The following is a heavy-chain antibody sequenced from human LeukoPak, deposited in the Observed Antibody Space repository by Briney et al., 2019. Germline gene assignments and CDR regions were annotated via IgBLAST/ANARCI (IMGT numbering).Heavy chain of an antibody. CDR3: TGVDSRNYYDS. J-gene: IGHJ4*02. CDR2: IGSKAKNYAT. D-gene: IGHD3-22*01. CDR1: GFSFSDSA. Sequence: GRSLRLSCAASGFSFSDSAMHWVRQASGKGLEWVGRIGSKAKNYATAYAASVKGRFTISRDDSKNTAYLQMNSLKTEDTAVYYCTGVDSRNYYDSWGQGTLVTVSS. V-gene: IGHV3-73*01.